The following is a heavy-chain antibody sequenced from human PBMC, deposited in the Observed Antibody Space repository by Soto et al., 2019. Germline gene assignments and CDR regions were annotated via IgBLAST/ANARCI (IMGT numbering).Heavy chain of an antibody. CDR1: GGSISSSFY. CDR2: IYGTGNT. V-gene: IGHV4-39*01. Sequence: QLQLQESGPGLVKPSETLSLSCTVSGGSISSSFYWGWIRQPPGKDLEWIGSIYGTGNTYYNPSLKGRVTISADTSKNQFFLNLISVTAADTAVYYCRSSSRYSTDVWGQGATVTVSS. CDR3: RSSSRYSTDV. J-gene: IGHJ6*02. D-gene: IGHD6-19*01.